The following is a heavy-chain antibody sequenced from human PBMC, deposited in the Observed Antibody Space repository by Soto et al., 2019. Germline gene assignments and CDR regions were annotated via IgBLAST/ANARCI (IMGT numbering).Heavy chain of an antibody. J-gene: IGHJ5*02. D-gene: IGHD4-17*01. CDR3: AADYGGINWFDP. Sequence: ASVKVSCKASGYAFTSYYMHWVRQAPGQGLEWMGIINPSGGSTSYAQKFQGRVTMTRDTSTSTVYMELSSLRSEDTAVYYGAADYGGINWFDPWGQGTLVTVSS. CDR1: GYAFTSYY. V-gene: IGHV1-46*01. CDR2: INPSGGST.